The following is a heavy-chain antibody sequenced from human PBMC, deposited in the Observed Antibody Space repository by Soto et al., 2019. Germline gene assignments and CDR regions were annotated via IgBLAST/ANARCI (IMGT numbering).Heavy chain of an antibody. CDR2: ISYDGSNK. Sequence: PGGSLRLSCAASGFTFSSYGMHWVRQAPGKGLEWVAVISYDGSNKYYADSVKGRFTISRDNSKNTLYLQMNSLRAEDTAVYYCAKAVWDIVVVTAIDYWGQGTLVTVSS. D-gene: IGHD2-21*02. CDR3: AKAVWDIVVVTAIDY. J-gene: IGHJ4*02. CDR1: GFTFSSYG. V-gene: IGHV3-30*18.